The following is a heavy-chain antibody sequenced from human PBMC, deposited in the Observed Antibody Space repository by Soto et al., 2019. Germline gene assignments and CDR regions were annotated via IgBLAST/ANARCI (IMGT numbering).Heavy chain of an antibody. CDR3: ARVGRTRATVTTDAFDV. Sequence: QVQLQESGPALVKPSETLSLTCTVSGGSISGYYWSWIRQPAGKRLEWIGRIYASGNTNKNPSLKSRVTMSVDTSKNQFSLRLNSVTAADTAVYYCARVGRTRATVTTDAFDVWGQGTKVTVSS. V-gene: IGHV4-4*07. J-gene: IGHJ3*01. D-gene: IGHD4-17*01. CDR2: IYASGNT. CDR1: GGSISGYY.